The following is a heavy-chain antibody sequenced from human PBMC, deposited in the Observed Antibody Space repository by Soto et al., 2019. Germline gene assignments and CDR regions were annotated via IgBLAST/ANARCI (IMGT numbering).Heavy chain of an antibody. V-gene: IGHV3-9*01. CDR2: ISWNSGSI. J-gene: IGHJ4*02. Sequence: DVQLVESGGGLVQPGRSLRLSCAASGFTFDDYAMHWVRQAPGKGLEWVSGISWNSGSIGYADSVKGRFTISRDNAKNSLYLQMNSLRAEDTALYYCARSFMGYCSGGSCYSNDGWGQGTLVTVSS. CDR1: GFTFDDYA. CDR3: ARSFMGYCSGGSCYSNDG. D-gene: IGHD2-15*01.